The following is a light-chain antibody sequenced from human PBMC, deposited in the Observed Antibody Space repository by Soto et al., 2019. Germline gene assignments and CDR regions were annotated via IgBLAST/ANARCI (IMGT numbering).Light chain of an antibody. CDR3: SSYTSSSTRV. CDR1: SSNIGARFD. J-gene: IGLJ3*02. CDR2: ANG. V-gene: IGLV1-40*01. Sequence: QSVLTQPPSVSGAPGQRVTVSCTGSSSNIGARFDVHWYQQLPGTAPRLLIYANGNRPSGVPDRFSGSKSGTSASLAITGLQAEDEADYYCSSYTSSSTRVFGGGTKVTVL.